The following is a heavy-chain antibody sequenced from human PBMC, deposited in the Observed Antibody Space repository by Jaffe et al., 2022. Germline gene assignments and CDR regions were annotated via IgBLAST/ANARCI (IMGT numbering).Heavy chain of an antibody. Sequence: QVQLQESGPGLVKPSQTLSLTCTVSGGSISSGSYYWSWIRQPAGKGLEWIGRIYTSGSTNYNPSLKSRVTISVDTSKNQFSLKLSSVTAADTAVYYCARDRQVVYYDSSGAWFDPWGQGTLVTVSS. CDR2: IYTSGST. CDR3: ARDRQVVYYDSSGAWFDP. J-gene: IGHJ5*02. CDR1: GGSISSGSYY. V-gene: IGHV4-61*02. D-gene: IGHD3-22*01.